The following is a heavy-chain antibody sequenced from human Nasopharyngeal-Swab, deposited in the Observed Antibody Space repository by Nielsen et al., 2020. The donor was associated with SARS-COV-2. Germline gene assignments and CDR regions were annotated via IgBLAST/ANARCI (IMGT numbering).Heavy chain of an antibody. CDR2: IGGAGNT. V-gene: IGHV3-23*01. D-gene: IGHD1-26*01. CDR1: GFTFSSSA. Sequence: GESLKISCAASGFTFSSSAISWVRQAPGMGLEWVSTIGGAGNTLYADSVKGRFTISRDNSKNTVYLQMNSLRAEDTAVYYCARTDSGSYAAYFDYWGQGTQVTVSS. J-gene: IGHJ4*02. CDR3: ARTDSGSYAAYFDY.